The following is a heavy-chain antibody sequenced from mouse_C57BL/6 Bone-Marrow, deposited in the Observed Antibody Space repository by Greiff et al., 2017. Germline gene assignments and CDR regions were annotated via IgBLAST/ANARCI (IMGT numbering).Heavy chain of an antibody. CDR1: YTFSRRVH. CDR2: GQGLEWIG. V-gene: IGHV1-87*01. D-gene: IGHD1-1*01. CDR3: SEDSAVYYCSYTTVAHWYFDV. J-gene: IGHJ1*03. Sequence: VQLQQSGPELARPWASVKISCQAFYTFSRRVHFAIRDTNYWMQWVKQRPGQGLEWIGAIYPGNGETSYNQKFKGKATLTADKSSSTAYIQLSSLPSEDSAVYYCSYTTVAHWYFDVWGTGTTVTVSS.